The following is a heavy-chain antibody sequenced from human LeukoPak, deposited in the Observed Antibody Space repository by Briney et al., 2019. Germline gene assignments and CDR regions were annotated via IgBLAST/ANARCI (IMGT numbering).Heavy chain of an antibody. D-gene: IGHD3-22*01. Sequence: GESLKISCKGSGYSFTSYWISWVRQMPGKGLEWMGRIDPSDSYTNYSPSFQGHVTISADKSINTAYLQWSSLKASDTAMYYCARRNYYDSSGYKDPYYYYYGMDVWGQGTTVTVSS. CDR1: GYSFTSYW. CDR2: IDPSDSYT. J-gene: IGHJ6*02. CDR3: ARRNYYDSSGYKDPYYYYYGMDV. V-gene: IGHV5-10-1*01.